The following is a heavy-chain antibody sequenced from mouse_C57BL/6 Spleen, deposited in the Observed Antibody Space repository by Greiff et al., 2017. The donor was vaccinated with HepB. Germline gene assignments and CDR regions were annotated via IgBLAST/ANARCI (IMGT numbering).Heavy chain of an antibody. CDR3: ARGSQGFAY. V-gene: IGHV1-50*01. CDR2: IDPSDSYT. Sequence: VQLQQSGAELVKPGASVKLSCKASGYTFTSYWMQWVKQRPGQGLEWIGEIDPSDSYTNYNQKFKGKATLTVDTSSSTAYMQLSSRTSEDSAVYYWARGSQGFAYWGQGTLVTVAA. J-gene: IGHJ3*01. CDR1: GYTFTSYW.